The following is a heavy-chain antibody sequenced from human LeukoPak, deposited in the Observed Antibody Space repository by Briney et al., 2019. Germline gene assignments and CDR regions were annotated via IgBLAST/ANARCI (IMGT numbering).Heavy chain of an antibody. D-gene: IGHD1-7*01. Sequence: SETLSLTCAVYGASFSNYYWSWIRQPPGKGLEWIGEINDSGRINYNPSLMSRVTVSVDTSKNQFSLRLTSVTATDTAVYYCAGRWNYGRNYYIDVWGNGATVSVSS. CDR1: GASFSNYY. CDR3: AGRWNYGRNYYIDV. CDR2: INDSGRI. J-gene: IGHJ6*03. V-gene: IGHV4-34*01.